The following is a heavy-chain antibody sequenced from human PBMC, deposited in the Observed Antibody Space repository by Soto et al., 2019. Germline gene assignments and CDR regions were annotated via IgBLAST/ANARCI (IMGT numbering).Heavy chain of an antibody. J-gene: IGHJ4*02. Sequence: QVQLQESGPGLVKPSQTLSLTCTVSGGSISSGGYYWSWIRQHPGKGLEWIGYIYYSGSTYYNPSPNSRVNISVDTSKNQFSLKLSSVTAADTAVYYCARGRRYDYVWGSYRTGLDYWGQGTPVTVSS. V-gene: IGHV4-31*03. CDR1: GGSISSGGYY. CDR2: IYYSGST. D-gene: IGHD3-16*02. CDR3: ARGRRYDYVWGSYRTGLDY.